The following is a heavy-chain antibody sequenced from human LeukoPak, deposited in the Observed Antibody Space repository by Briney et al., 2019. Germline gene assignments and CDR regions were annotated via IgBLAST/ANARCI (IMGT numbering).Heavy chain of an antibody. CDR3: AKDPGYVDY. CDR1: GFTFSAYG. Sequence: PGGSLRLSCAASGFTFSAYGMHWVRQAPGKGLEWVALISYDGRNKYFADSVKGRFTISRDNSKNTVHLQMNSLRAEDTAVYYWAKDPGYVDYWGQGTLVTVSS. J-gene: IGHJ4*02. CDR2: ISYDGRNK. V-gene: IGHV3-30*18. D-gene: IGHD2-15*01.